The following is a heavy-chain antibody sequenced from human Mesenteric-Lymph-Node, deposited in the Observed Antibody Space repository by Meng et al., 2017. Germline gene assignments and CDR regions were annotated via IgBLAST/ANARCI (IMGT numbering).Heavy chain of an antibody. D-gene: IGHD3-10*01. CDR3: ARDPSYYYYGSGSYWDY. CDR2: IYYSGST. CDR1: GGSISSYY. J-gene: IGHJ4*02. V-gene: IGHV4-59*01. Sequence: GSLRLSCTVSGGSISSYYWSWIRQPPGKGLEWIGYIYYSGSTNYNPSLKSRVAISVDTSKNQFSLKLSSVTAADTAVYYCARDPSYYYYGSGSYWDYWGQGTLVTVSS.